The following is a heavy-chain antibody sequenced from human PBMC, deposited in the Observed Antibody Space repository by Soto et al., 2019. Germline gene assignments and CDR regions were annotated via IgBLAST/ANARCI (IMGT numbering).Heavy chain of an antibody. V-gene: IGHV1-3*01. CDR2: INAGNGNT. CDR3: ARDLAYGIPDY. D-gene: IGHD2-21*01. Sequence: QVQLVQSGAEVKKPGASVKVSCKASGYTFSSYAMHWERQAPGQRLEWMGWINAGNGNTKYSQKFQGRVTITRDTSASTAYMELSSLRSEDTAVYYCARDLAYGIPDYWGQGTLVTVSS. CDR1: GYTFSSYA. J-gene: IGHJ4*02.